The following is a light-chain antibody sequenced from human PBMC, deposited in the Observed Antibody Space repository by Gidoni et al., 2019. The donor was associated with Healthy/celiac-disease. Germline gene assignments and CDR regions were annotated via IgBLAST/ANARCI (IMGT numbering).Light chain of an antibody. V-gene: IGLV3-19*01. Sequence: SSELTQDPSVSVALGQTVRITCQGDSLRIYYASWYQQKPGQAPVLVIYGKNNRPSGIPDRFSGSSSGNTASLTITGAQAEDEADYYCNSRESSGNQWVFGGGTKLTV. CDR1: SLRIYY. J-gene: IGLJ3*02. CDR2: GKN. CDR3: NSRESSGNQWV.